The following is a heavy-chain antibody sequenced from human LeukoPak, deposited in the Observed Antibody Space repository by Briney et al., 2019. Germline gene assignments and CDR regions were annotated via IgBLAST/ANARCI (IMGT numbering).Heavy chain of an antibody. J-gene: IGHJ4*02. D-gene: IGHD7-27*01. V-gene: IGHV1-18*01. CDR3: ARDYRTGFDY. CDR1: GYTFTSYG. CDR2: ISTYNGNT. Sequence: AAVKVSCKASGYTFTSYGISWVRQAPGQGLEWLGWISTYNGNTHYAQKLQGRVTMTTDTSTTTAYMELRSLRSDDTAVYYCARDYRTGFDYWGQGTLVTVSS.